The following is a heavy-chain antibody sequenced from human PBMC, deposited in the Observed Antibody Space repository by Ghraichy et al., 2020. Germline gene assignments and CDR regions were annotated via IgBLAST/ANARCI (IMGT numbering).Heavy chain of an antibody. Sequence: SETLYLTCTVSGGSISSSTYYWGWIRQPPGKGLEWIGSIYYSGTTYYNPSLKSRVTISLGTSKNQFSLKLSSVTAADTAVYRCARARPYSNYHFFDFWGQGTLVTVSS. J-gene: IGHJ4*02. CDR1: GGSISSSTYY. V-gene: IGHV4-39*01. CDR3: ARARPYSNYHFFDF. D-gene: IGHD4-11*01. CDR2: IYYSGTT.